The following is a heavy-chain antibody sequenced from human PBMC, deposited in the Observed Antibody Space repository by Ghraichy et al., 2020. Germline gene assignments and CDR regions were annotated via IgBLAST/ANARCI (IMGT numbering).Heavy chain of an antibody. CDR2: MSYINGGTNR. V-gene: IGHV3-23*01. CDR3: VKSGPGAGSYWWFDS. CDR1: GFTFSNYA. J-gene: IGHJ5*01. Sequence: GGSLRLSCAASGFTFSNYAMSWVRQAPGRGLEWVSGMSYINGGTNRYDTDSVQGRFTMSRDNSRNSLYLQMNSLRADDTAVYYCVKSGPGAGSYWWFDSWGQGTLVTVSS. D-gene: IGHD3-10*01.